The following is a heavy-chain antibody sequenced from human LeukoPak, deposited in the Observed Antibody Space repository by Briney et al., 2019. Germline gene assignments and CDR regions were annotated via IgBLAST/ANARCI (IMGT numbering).Heavy chain of an antibody. D-gene: IGHD6-19*01. V-gene: IGHV1-69*01. CDR3: ARPWLVQNYDYGMDV. J-gene: IGHJ6*04. Sequence: SVKVSCKASGGTFSSYAISWVRQAPGQGLEWMGGIIPIFGTANYAQKFQGRVTITADESTSTAYMELSSLRSEDTAVYYCARPWLVQNYDYGMDVWGKGTTVTVSS. CDR1: GGTFSSYA. CDR2: IIPIFGTA.